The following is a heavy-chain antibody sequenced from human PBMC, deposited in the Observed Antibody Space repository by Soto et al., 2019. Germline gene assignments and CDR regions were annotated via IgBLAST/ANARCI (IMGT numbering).Heavy chain of an antibody. D-gene: IGHD1-1*01. CDR1: GYTFTNFW. J-gene: IGHJ4*02. V-gene: IGHV5-51*01. Sequence: GESLKISCKGSGYTFTNFWIGWVRQVPGKGLEWVGLIYPGDSDTRYSPSFQGQVTFSVDKSINTAYLHWSSLKASDSAIYYCARQTALFADWNAGDGVSYYDYWGQGTLVTVSS. CDR2: IYPGDSDT. CDR3: ARQTALFADWNAGDGVSYYDY.